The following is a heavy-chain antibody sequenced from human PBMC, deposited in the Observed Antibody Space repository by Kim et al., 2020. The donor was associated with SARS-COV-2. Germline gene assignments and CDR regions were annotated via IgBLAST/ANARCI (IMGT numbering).Heavy chain of an antibody. V-gene: IGHV3-23*01. Sequence: ADAVQGRLHNTRDKSKNTLYMQMTSLRAEDTAVYYCANYALWFGEGSWFDPWGQGTLVTVSS. J-gene: IGHJ5*02. CDR3: ANYALWFGEGSWFDP. D-gene: IGHD3-10*01.